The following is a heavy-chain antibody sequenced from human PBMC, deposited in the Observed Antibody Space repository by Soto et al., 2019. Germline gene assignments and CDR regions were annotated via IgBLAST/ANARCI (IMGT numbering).Heavy chain of an antibody. CDR1: GFTFSSYA. CDR2: ISYDGSNK. D-gene: IGHD3-22*01. Sequence: LRLSCAASGFTFSSYAMHWVRQAPGKGLEWVAVISYDGSNKYYADSVKGRFTISRDNSKNTLYLQMNSLRAEDTAVYYCARDGETYYDSSGYYYAPNHDYWGQGTLVTVSS. V-gene: IGHV3-30-3*01. J-gene: IGHJ4*02. CDR3: ARDGETYYDSSGYYYAPNHDY.